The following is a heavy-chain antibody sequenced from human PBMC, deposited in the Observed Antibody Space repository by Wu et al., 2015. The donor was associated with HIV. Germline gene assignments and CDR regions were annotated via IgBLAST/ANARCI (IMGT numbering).Heavy chain of an antibody. J-gene: IGHJ3*02. CDR3: ATLPPHYDILTGYSDAFDI. CDR2: FDPEDGET. D-gene: IGHD3-9*01. V-gene: IGHV1-24*01. CDR1: GYTLTELS. Sequence: QVQLVQSGAEVKKPGASVKVSCKVSGYTLTELSMHWVRQAPGKGLEWMGGFDPEDGETIYAQKFQGRVTMTEDTSTDTAYMELSSLRSEDTAVYYCATLPPHYDILTGYSDAFDIWAKGQWSPSLQ.